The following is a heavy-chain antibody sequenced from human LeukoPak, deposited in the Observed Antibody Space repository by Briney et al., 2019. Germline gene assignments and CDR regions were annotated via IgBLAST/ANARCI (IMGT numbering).Heavy chain of an antibody. V-gene: IGHV3-21*01. J-gene: IGHJ4*02. CDR2: ISSSSSYI. Sequence: GGSLRLSCAASGFTFSSYAMSWVRQAPGKGLEWVSSISSSSSYIYYADSVKGRFTIPRDNAKNSLYLQMNSLRAEDTAVYYCARDGRCSSTSCYYFDYWGQGTLVTVSS. CDR3: ARDGRCSSTSCYYFDY. CDR1: GFTFSSYA. D-gene: IGHD2-2*01.